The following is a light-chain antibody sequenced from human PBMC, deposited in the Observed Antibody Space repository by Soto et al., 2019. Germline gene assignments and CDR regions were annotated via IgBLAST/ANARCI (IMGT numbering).Light chain of an antibody. CDR3: QRWVSGIRV. CDR1: SGHSNYA. J-gene: IGLJ3*02. V-gene: IGLV4-69*01. Sequence: QLVLTQSPSASASLGASVKLTCTLSSGHSNYAIAWHQQQPEKGPRYFMKLNSDGRHTKGDGIPDRFSGSTSGPEHYLTISSLQSELEADYYCQRWVSGIRVFGGGTKLTVL. CDR2: LNSDGRH.